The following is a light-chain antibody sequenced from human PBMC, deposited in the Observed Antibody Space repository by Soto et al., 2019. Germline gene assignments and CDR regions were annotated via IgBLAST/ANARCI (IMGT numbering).Light chain of an antibody. J-gene: IGKJ3*01. Sequence: DIQMTQSPLSLSASVGDRVSISCRASQSLSNSLNWYQQKPWKQPKVLIYAAFNLQSGVPARFSGSGSGTDFTLTISSLQPEDVATYYCQQANSRSPVTFGPGTNVDLK. V-gene: IGKV1-39*01. CDR2: AAF. CDR1: QSLSNS. CDR3: QQANSRSPVT.